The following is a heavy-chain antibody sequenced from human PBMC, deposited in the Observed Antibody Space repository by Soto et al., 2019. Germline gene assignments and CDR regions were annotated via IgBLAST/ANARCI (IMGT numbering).Heavy chain of an antibody. CDR1: GGSITSGGYS. Sequence: SETLSLTCTVSGGSITSGGYSWTWIRQSPGKGLEWIGYTYQSGSAYYNPSLKSRVTISVDRSKNQFSLNLTSVTAADTAVYYCARDYHGMDVWGPGTTVTVS. CDR3: ARDYHGMDV. CDR2: TYQSGSA. V-gene: IGHV4-30-2*06. J-gene: IGHJ6*02.